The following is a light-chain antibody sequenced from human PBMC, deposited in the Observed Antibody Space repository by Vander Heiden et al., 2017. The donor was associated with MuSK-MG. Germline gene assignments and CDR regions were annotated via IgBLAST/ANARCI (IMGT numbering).Light chain of an antibody. CDR3: QQYNNWPRT. Sequence: EIVMTQSPATLSMSPGERATLSCRASQSVSRNLAWYQQKPGQAPRLLIHVASTRATGIPARFSGSGSGTEFTLTISSLQSEDFAVYYCQQYNNWPRTFGQGTKVEIK. CDR1: QSVSRN. J-gene: IGKJ1*01. V-gene: IGKV3-15*01. CDR2: VAS.